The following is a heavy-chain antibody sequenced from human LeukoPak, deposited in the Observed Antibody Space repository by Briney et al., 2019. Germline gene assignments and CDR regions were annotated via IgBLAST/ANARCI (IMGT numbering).Heavy chain of an antibody. D-gene: IGHD1-20*01. J-gene: IGHJ4*02. V-gene: IGHV3-74*01. Sequence: GGSLRLSCVASGFTFSRHWMHWVRQAPGKGLVWVSRTNIDETTIDYADSVKGRFTISRDNVKNTVYLQMNSLRAEDTAVYYCIRALTGTDDYWGQGTLVTVSS. CDR1: GFTFSRHW. CDR2: TNIDETTI. CDR3: IRALTGTDDY.